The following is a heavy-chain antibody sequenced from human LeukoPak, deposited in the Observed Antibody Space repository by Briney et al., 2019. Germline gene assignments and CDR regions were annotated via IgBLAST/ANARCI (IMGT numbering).Heavy chain of an antibody. D-gene: IGHD3-10*01. CDR2: IIPIFGTA. Sequence: GASVKVSCKASGGTFSSYAISWVRQAPGQRLGWRGGIIPIFGTANYAQKFQGRVTITADESTSTAYMELSSLRSEDTAVYYCARDTRWFGESDYYYYRMDVWGKGTTVTVSS. J-gene: IGHJ6*04. CDR1: GGTFSSYA. CDR3: ARDTRWFGESDYYYYRMDV. V-gene: IGHV1-69*13.